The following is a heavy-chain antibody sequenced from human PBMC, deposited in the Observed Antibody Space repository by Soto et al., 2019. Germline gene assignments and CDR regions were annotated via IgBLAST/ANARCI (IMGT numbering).Heavy chain of an antibody. D-gene: IGHD5-12*01. CDR1: GGSISSSNW. Sequence: SETLSLTCAVSGGSISSSNWWSWVRQPPGKGLEWIGEIYHSGSTNYNPSLKSRVTISVDKSKNQFYLKLNSVTAADTAVFYFASRISGYDFYGYYYGMDVWGQGTTVTVSS. CDR3: ASRISGYDFYGYYYGMDV. V-gene: IGHV4-4*02. J-gene: IGHJ6*02. CDR2: IYHSGST.